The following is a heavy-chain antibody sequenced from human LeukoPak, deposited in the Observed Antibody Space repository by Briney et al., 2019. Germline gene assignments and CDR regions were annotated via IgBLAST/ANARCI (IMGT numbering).Heavy chain of an antibody. Sequence: PSETLSLTCAVYGGSFSGYYWSWIRQPPGKGLEWIGEINHSGSTNYNPSLKSRVTISVDTSKNQFSLKLSSVTAADTAVYYCARHRAIGYYRWFDPWGQGTLVTVSS. CDR2: INHSGST. V-gene: IGHV4-34*01. CDR3: ARHRAIGYYRWFDP. CDR1: GGSFSGYY. D-gene: IGHD3-10*01. J-gene: IGHJ5*02.